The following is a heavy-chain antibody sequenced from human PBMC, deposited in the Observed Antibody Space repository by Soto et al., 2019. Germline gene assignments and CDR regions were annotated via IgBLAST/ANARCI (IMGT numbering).Heavy chain of an antibody. J-gene: IGHJ4*02. D-gene: IGHD7-27*01. CDR1: GGSMSNHY. Sequence: QVQLQEGGPGLVMPSETLSLTCTVSGGSMSNHYWSWIRQPPGKGLEWIGYIYYNGNTNYNPSLKSGVTMSVDTSRNQISLKLTTVTAADTAVYYCTRANWYYEYWGQGTLVTVSS. CDR3: TRANWYYEY. CDR2: IYYNGNT. V-gene: IGHV4-59*11.